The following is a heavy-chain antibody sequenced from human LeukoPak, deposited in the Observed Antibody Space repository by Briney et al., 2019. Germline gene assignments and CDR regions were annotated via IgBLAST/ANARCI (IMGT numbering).Heavy chain of an antibody. V-gene: IGHV3-23*01. D-gene: IGHD2-15*01. CDR3: AKGWFRPPSSACDM. CDR1: GFTLSSYA. CDR2: ISGSGGST. Sequence: GGSLRLSCAASGFTLSSYAMSWVRQAPGEGLEWVSAISGSGGSTYYAHSVKGRITISRDNSKNTLYLQMNSLRAEDTAVYYCAKGWFRPPSSACDMWGEGTMVTVSS. J-gene: IGHJ3*02.